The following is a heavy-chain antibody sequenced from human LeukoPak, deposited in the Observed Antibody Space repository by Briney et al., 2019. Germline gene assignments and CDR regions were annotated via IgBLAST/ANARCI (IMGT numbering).Heavy chain of an antibody. J-gene: IGHJ6*02. Sequence: SETLSLTCTVSGGSISSGGYYWSWIRQHPGKGLEWIGYIYYSGSTYYNPSLKSRVTISVDTSKNQFSLKLSPVTAADTAVYYCARTLYDSSGYYLLYYYGMDVWGQXTTVTVSS. D-gene: IGHD3-22*01. CDR2: IYYSGST. V-gene: IGHV4-31*03. CDR1: GGSISSGGYY. CDR3: ARTLYDSSGYYLLYYYGMDV.